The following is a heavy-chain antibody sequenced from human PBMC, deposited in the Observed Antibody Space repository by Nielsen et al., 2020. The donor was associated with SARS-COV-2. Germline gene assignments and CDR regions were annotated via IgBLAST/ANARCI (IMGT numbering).Heavy chain of an antibody. D-gene: IGHD2-8*02. CDR2: ISAYNGNT. V-gene: IGHV1-18*04. J-gene: IGHJ6*02. Sequence: ASVKVSCKASGYTFTSYGISWVRQAPGQGLEWMGWISAYNGNTNYAQKLQGRVTMTTDTSTSTAYMELRSLGSDDTAVYYCAKGTVGVDYYYYGMDVWGQGTTVTVSS. CDR3: AKGTVGVDYYYYGMDV. CDR1: GYTFTSYG.